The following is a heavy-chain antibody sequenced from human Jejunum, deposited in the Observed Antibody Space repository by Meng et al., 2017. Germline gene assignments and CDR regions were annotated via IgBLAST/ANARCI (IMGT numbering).Heavy chain of an antibody. D-gene: IGHD1-1*01. CDR1: GFTVSSNY. J-gene: IGHJ6*02. CDR2: IYSGCST. Sequence: GGSLRLSCAASGFTVSSNYMSWDRQAPGKGLEWVSVIYSGCSTYYADSVKGRFTISRHNSKNTLYLQMNSLRAEDTAVYYCARDPPRQLNYGMVVWGQGNTVTVSS. CDR3: ARDPPRQLNYGMVV. V-gene: IGHV3-53*04.